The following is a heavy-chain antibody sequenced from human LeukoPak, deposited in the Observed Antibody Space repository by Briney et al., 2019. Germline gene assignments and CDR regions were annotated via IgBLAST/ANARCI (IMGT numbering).Heavy chain of an antibody. V-gene: IGHV3-15*01. Sequence: PRRYRRLSCVDSGFRFANAWISLVGPVSFHVLYLVVRIKSKTDGGTTDYAAPVKGRFTISRDDSKNTLYLQMNSLKTEDTAVYYCTTGGYSGYDFNPGGQGTMVTVSS. CDR2: IKSKTDGGTT. J-gene: IGHJ3*01. CDR3: TTGGYSGYDFNP. D-gene: IGHD5-12*01. CDR1: GFRFANAW.